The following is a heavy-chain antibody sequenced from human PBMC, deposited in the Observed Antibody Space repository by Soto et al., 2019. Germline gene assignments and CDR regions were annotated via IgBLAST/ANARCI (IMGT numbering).Heavy chain of an antibody. V-gene: IGHV3-23*01. CDR2: ISGSGGST. Sequence: GGSLRHSCTASGFHFSSYAMSWVRQAPGKGLEWASAISGSGGSTYYADSVKGRFTISRDNSKNTPYLQMNSLRAEDTAVYYCAKLSVAGTFLFDYWGQGTLVTVSS. CDR3: AKLSVAGTFLFDY. CDR1: GFHFSSYA. J-gene: IGHJ4*02. D-gene: IGHD6-19*01.